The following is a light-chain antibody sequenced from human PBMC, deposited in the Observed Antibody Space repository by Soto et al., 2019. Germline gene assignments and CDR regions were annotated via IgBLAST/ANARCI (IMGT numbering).Light chain of an antibody. V-gene: IGKV3-20*01. CDR1: QSITGSY. J-gene: IGKJ4*01. Sequence: ENVLTQSPGTLSLSPGERATVSCRASQSITGSYLAWYQQTPGQAPRLLIYGASSRATGVPDRFSGSGSGTEFTLNISRLEPEDFGVYYCQQYYSIPLTFGGGTKVDIK. CDR3: QQYYSIPLT. CDR2: GAS.